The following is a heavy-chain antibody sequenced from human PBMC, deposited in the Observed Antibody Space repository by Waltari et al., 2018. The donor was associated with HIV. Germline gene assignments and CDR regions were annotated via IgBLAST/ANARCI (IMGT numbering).Heavy chain of an antibody. CDR3: ARELDMVRGLGYYYYYGMDV. V-gene: IGHV7-4-1*01. CDR1: GYTFTSYA. J-gene: IGHJ6*02. D-gene: IGHD3-10*01. Sequence: QVQLVQSGSELKKPGASVKVSCKASGYTFTSYAMNWVRQAPGQGLEWMGWINTNTGNPTYAQGFTGRFVFSLDTAVSTAYLQICSLKAEDTAVYYCARELDMVRGLGYYYYYGMDVWGQGTTVTVSS. CDR2: INTNTGNP.